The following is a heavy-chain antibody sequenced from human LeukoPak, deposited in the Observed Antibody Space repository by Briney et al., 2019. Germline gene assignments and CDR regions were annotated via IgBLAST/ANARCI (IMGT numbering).Heavy chain of an antibody. V-gene: IGHV1-2*02. Sequence: ASVKVSCKASGYTFTGYCMHWVRQAPGQGLEWMGWINPDSGATNFTQRFQGRVTMTRDTSVNTVHMELNRLRSDDTAVYYCARDLCHGGSCFHFDSWGQGTLVTVSS. J-gene: IGHJ4*02. D-gene: IGHD2-15*01. CDR2: INPDSGAT. CDR3: ARDLCHGGSCFHFDS. CDR1: GYTFTGYC.